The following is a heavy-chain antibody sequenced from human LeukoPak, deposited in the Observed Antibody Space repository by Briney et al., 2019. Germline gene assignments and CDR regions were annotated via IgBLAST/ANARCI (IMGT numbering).Heavy chain of an antibody. CDR1: GFNFRDHW. CDR2: IKNDGSET. Sequence: GGSLRLSCAVSGFNFRDHWMDWVRQAPGKGLEWVGHIKNDGSETYYLDSLKGRFSISRDNTNNALYLQMNSLRVENTAVYYCVKNDGWFHLAQWGQGTLVTVSS. J-gene: IGHJ4*02. CDR3: VKNDGWFHLAQ. V-gene: IGHV3-7*03. D-gene: IGHD6-19*01.